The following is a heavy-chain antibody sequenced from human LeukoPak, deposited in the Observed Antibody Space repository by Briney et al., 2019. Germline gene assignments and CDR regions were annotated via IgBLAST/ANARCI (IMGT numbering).Heavy chain of an antibody. CDR3: ARRSGTEERGYFDY. CDR1: GGSIRSGGYY. J-gene: IGHJ4*02. CDR2: IYYSGST. Sequence: SETLSLTCTVSGGSIRSGGYYWSWIRQHPGKGLEWIGYIYYSGSTYYNPSLKSRVTISVDTSKNQFSLKLSSVTAADTAVYYCARRSGTEERGYFDYWGQGTLVTVSS. V-gene: IGHV4-31*03. D-gene: IGHD1-1*01.